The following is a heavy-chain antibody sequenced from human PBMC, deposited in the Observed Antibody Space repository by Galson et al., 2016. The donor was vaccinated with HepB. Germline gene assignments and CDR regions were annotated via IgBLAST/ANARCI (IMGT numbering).Heavy chain of an antibody. V-gene: IGHV3-23*01. CDR1: GFPFNNYA. CDR3: AKVQGSFYEFWSGYYWFDY. J-gene: IGHJ4*02. Sequence: SLRLSCAASGFPFNNYAMTWVRQAPGRGLEWVSTISGSGASSYYAASVKGRSTISRDNSKNTLYVQMNSLRAEDTAVYYCAKVQGSFYEFWSGYYWFDYWGQGALVTVSS. CDR2: ISGSGASS. D-gene: IGHD3-3*01.